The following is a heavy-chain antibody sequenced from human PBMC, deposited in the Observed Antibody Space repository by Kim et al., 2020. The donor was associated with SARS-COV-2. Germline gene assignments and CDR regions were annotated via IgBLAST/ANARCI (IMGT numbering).Heavy chain of an antibody. CDR1: GFTFSDYS. Sequence: GGSLRLSCAASGFTFSDYSMNWVRQAPGKGLEWVSSISSTGSHIYHAESVRGRFTISRDNARNSLYLQMNSLRAEDTAVYYCAIGGLIYDYYAIDVWG. CDR2: ISSTGSHI. V-gene: IGHV3-21*01. D-gene: IGHD3-16*01. J-gene: IGHJ6*02. CDR3: AIGGLIYDYYAIDV.